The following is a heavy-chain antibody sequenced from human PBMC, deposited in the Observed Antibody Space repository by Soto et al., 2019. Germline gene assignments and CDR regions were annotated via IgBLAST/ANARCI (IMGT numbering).Heavy chain of an antibody. V-gene: IGHV3-23*01. CDR3: AKNRDGYYYTGTDV. J-gene: IGHJ6*02. CDR2: ISGTGVST. CDR1: GFPFGSHA. Sequence: PGGSLRLSGAASGFPFGSHAISWVRQARGKGLEWVSAISGTGVSTFYADSVKGRFTISRDNSKNTLYLQMNSLRVEDTAIYYCAKNRDGYYYTGTDVWGQGTTVTVSS.